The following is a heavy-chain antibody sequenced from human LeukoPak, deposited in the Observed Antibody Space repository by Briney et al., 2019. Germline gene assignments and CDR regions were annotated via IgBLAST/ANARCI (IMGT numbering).Heavy chain of an antibody. CDR2: IYYSGST. CDR1: GGSISSSSSY. D-gene: IGHD4-23*01. CDR3: ARTTVATQFDY. Sequence: SETLSLTCTVSGGSISSSSSYWGWIRRPPAKGLEWIGTIYYSGSTYYNASLKSRVTTSADTSKNQFSLKLSSVTAADTAVYYCARTTVATQFDYWGQGTLVTVSS. V-gene: IGHV4-39*01. J-gene: IGHJ4*02.